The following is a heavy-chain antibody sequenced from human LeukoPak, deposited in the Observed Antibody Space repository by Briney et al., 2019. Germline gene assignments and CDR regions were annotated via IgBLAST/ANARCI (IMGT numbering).Heavy chain of an antibody. CDR3: ARDKDSTELLWFGEFIDY. Sequence: ASVKVSCKASAYTFTGYYMHWVRQAPGQGLEWMGWINPNSGGTNYAQKFQGRVTMTRDTSISTAYMELSRLRSDDTAVYYCARDKDSTELLWFGEFIDYWGQGTLVTVSS. CDR2: INPNSGGT. CDR1: AYTFTGYY. D-gene: IGHD3-10*01. V-gene: IGHV1-2*02. J-gene: IGHJ4*02.